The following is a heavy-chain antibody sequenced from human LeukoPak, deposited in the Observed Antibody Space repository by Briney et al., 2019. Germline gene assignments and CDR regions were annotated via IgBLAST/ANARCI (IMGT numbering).Heavy chain of an antibody. J-gene: IGHJ4*02. CDR1: GFTFSSYG. CDR3: AKSLAIDY. Sequence: GRSLRLSCAASGFTFSSYGMHWVRQAPGKGVEWVAVISYDGSNKYYADSVKGRFTIPRDNSKNTLYLQMNSLRAEDTAVYYCAKSLAIDYWGQGTLVTVSS. V-gene: IGHV3-30*18. CDR2: ISYDGSNK.